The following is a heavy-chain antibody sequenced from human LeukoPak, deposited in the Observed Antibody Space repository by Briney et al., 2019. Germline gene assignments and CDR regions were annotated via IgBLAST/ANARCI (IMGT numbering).Heavy chain of an antibody. CDR1: GYTFNSYG. D-gene: IGHD3-22*01. J-gene: IGHJ3*02. Sequence: SVKVSCKGSGYTFNSYGISWVRQAPGQGLEWMGGIIPIFGTANYAQKFQGRVTITADESTSTAYMELSSLRSEDTAVYYCASAVVITDTWDAFDIWGQGTMVTVSS. V-gene: IGHV1-69*13. CDR3: ASAVVITDTWDAFDI. CDR2: IIPIFGTA.